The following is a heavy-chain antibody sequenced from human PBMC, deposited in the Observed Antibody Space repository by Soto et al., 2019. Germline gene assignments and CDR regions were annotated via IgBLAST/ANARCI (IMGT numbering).Heavy chain of an antibody. V-gene: IGHV4-39*01. CDR1: GGSISSSIYY. CDR3: ASNRDSSSWDWGYYYYGMDV. D-gene: IGHD6-13*01. Sequence: PLETLSLTCTVSGGSISSSIYYWVWIRQPPGKVLDWIGSIYYSGITYYNPSLKSRVTISVDTSKNQFSLKLSSVTAADTAVYYCASNRDSSSWDWGYYYYGMDVWGQGTTVTVSS. J-gene: IGHJ6*02. CDR2: IYYSGIT.